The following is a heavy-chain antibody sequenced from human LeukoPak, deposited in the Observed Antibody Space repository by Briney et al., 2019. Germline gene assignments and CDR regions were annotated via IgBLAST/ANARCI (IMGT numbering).Heavy chain of an antibody. D-gene: IGHD3-10*01. CDR3: ARGPAMVRGVIYYYYGMDV. CDR2: IIPIFGTA. CDR1: GGTFSSYA. Sequence: GASVKVSCKASGGTFSSYATSWVRQAPGQGLEWMGGIIPIFGTANYAQKFQGRVTITADESTSTAYMELSSLRSEDTAVYYCARGPAMVRGVIYYYYGMDVWGKGTTVTVSS. J-gene: IGHJ6*04. V-gene: IGHV1-69*13.